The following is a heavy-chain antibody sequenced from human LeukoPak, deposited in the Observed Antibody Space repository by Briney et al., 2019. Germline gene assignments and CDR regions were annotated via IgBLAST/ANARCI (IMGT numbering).Heavy chain of an antibody. CDR1: GFTFSSYG. Sequence: PGGSLRLSCAASGFTFSSYGMHWVRQAPGKGLEWVAVIWYDGSNKYYADSVKGRFTISRDNSKNTLYLQMNSLRAEDTAVYYCARDSLYDSSGYLDYWGQGTLVTVSS. J-gene: IGHJ4*02. CDR2: IWYDGSNK. V-gene: IGHV3-33*08. CDR3: ARDSLYDSSGYLDY. D-gene: IGHD3-22*01.